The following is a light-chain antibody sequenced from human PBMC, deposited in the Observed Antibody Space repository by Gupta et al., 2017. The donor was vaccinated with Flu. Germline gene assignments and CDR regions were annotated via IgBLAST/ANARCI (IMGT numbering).Light chain of an antibody. V-gene: IGLV6-57*03. Sequence: NFMLTQPHSVSESPGKTVTISCTRSSGSIASNYVQWYQQRPGSAPTTVIYEDNQRPSGGPDRFSGSIDSSSNSASLTISGLKTEDEADYYCQSDDSSNHVVFGGGTKLTVL. J-gene: IGLJ2*01. CDR3: QSDDSSNHVV. CDR1: SGSIASNY. CDR2: EDN.